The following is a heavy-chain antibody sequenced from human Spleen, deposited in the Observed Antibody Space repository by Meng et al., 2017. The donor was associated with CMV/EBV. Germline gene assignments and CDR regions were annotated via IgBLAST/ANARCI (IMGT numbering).Heavy chain of an antibody. V-gene: IGHV3-11*01. CDR2: ISSSGSTI. D-gene: IGHD2-2*01. Sequence: GSLKISCAASVFTFSDYYMSWIRQAPGKGLEWVSYISSSGSTIYYADSVKGRFTIPRDNAKNSLYLQTNSLRAEDTAVYYCARRPAPAATYYFYYNLDVWGQGTTVTVSS. CDR3: ARRPAPAATYYFYYNLDV. J-gene: IGHJ6*02. CDR1: VFTFSDYY.